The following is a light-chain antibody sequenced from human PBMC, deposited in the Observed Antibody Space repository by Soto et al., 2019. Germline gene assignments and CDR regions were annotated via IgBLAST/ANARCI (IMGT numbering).Light chain of an antibody. CDR1: QSISNY. V-gene: IGKV1-39*01. J-gene: IGKJ1*01. CDR3: QQCYSIPWS. Sequence: DIQLTQSPSSLSASVGDRVTITCRASQSISNYLNWYQQRPGKAPELLIYAASSLQSGVPSRFSGSGSGTDFTLTISSLQPEDFATYHCQQCYSIPWSFGQGTKVEIK. CDR2: AAS.